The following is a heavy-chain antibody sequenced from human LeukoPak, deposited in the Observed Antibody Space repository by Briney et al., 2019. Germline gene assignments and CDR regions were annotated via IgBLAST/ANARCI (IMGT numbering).Heavy chain of an antibody. CDR1: GYTFTGYY. CDR2: INPNSGGT. J-gene: IGHJ6*02. Sequence: ASVKVSCKASGYTFTGYYMHWVRQAPGQGLEWMGWINPNSGGTNYAQKFQGRVTMTRDTSISTAYMELSRLRSDDTAVYYCARGQIIAVAGTGYYYYGMDVWGQGTTVTVSS. CDR3: ARGQIIAVAGTGYYYYGMDV. D-gene: IGHD6-19*01. V-gene: IGHV1-2*02.